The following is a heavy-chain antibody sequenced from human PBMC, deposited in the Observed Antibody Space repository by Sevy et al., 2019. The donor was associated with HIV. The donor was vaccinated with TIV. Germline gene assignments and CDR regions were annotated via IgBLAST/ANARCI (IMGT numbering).Heavy chain of an antibody. D-gene: IGHD3-10*01. CDR1: GFTFSTYA. CDR2: ISLSGGDK. V-gene: IGHV3-23*01. J-gene: IGHJ4*02. CDR3: AKDRVSGTYYTGDFDY. Sequence: GGPLRLSCAASGFTFSTYAMTWVRQAPGKGLEWVSVISLSGGDKYYTDSVKGRFTISRDNSNNTLYLQMNSLRAEDTAVYYCAKDRVSGTYYTGDFDYWGQGTLVTVSS.